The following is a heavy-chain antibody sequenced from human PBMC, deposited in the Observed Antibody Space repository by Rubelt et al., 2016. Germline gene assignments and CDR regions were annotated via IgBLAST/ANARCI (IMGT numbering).Heavy chain of an antibody. D-gene: IGHD5-24*01. Sequence: EVQLVESGGGLIQPGGSLRLSCAASGFTFDDYAMHWVRQAPGKGLEWVSLISGDGGSTYYADSVKGRFTISRDNSKNPCYRQMTSLRAEDTAVYYGARPTKMATSRGAFDIWGQGTMVTVSS. CDR3: ARPTKMATSRGAFDI. V-gene: IGHV3-43*02. J-gene: IGHJ3*02. CDR1: GFTFDDYA. CDR2: ISGDGGST.